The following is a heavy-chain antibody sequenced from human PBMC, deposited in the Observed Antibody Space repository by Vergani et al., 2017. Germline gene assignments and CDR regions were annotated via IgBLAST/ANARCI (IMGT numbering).Heavy chain of an antibody. Sequence: QVQLQQWGGGLLKPSETLSLTCVVNGGSFTSYHWTWIRQSLGEGLEWVGDIDHTGRPDYNPSLKSRLTMSVDKSRNQFSLTLTSVTATDTAIYFCARVNTETNGHLYYYYYMDVWGQGTAVTVS. D-gene: IGHD4-11*01. CDR3: ARVNTETNGHLYYYYYMDV. V-gene: IGHV4-34*01. J-gene: IGHJ6*03. CDR1: GGSFTSYH. CDR2: IDHTGRP.